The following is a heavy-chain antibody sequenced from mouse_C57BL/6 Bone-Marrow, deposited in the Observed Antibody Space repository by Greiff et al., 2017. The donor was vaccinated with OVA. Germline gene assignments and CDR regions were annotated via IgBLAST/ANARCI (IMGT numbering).Heavy chain of an antibody. CDR2: ISGGGGNT. J-gene: IGHJ2*01. Sequence: EVKVVESGGGLVKPGGSLKLSCAASGFTFSSYTMSWVRQTPEKRLEWVATISGGGGNTYYPDSVKGRFTISRDNAKNTLYLQMSSLMSEDTALYYCARDSSGYYFDYWGQGTTLTVSS. V-gene: IGHV5-9*01. D-gene: IGHD3-2*02. CDR1: GFTFSSYT. CDR3: ARDSSGYYFDY.